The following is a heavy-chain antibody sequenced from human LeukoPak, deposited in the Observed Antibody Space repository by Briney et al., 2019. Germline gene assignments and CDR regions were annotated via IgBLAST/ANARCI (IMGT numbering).Heavy chain of an antibody. CDR2: ISGSGGST. D-gene: IGHD3-16*02. J-gene: IGHJ3*02. CDR1: GFTFSSYA. CDR3: AKDINYDYVWGSYRPHAFDI. V-gene: IGHV3-23*01. Sequence: PGGSLRLSCAASGFTFSSYAMSWVRQAPGKGLEWVSAISGSGGSTYYADSVKGRFTISRDNSKNTLYLQMNSLRAEDTAVYYCAKDINYDYVWGSYRPHAFDIWGQGTMVTVSS.